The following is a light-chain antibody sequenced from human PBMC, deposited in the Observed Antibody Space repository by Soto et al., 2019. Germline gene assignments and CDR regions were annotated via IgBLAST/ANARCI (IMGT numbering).Light chain of an antibody. CDR1: SSDLGGYNY. CDR3: SSYAGNNNLRV. V-gene: IGLV2-8*01. J-gene: IGLJ1*01. CDR2: EVS. Sequence: QSVLTQPPSASGSPGQSVTISCTGTSSDLGGYNYVSWYQQHPGKAPKLMIYEVSKRPSGVPDRFSGSKSGNTASLTVSGLQAEDEADYYCSSYAGNNNLRVFGTGTKVTVL.